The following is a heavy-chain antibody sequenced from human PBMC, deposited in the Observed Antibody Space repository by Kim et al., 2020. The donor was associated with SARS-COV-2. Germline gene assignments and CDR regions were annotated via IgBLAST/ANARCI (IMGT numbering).Heavy chain of an antibody. CDR2: ST. D-gene: IGHD1-26*01. Sequence: STYYAGSVKGRFTISRDIPKDTLYLQMNSLRAEDTAVYYCSSSTVGAYFDYWGQGSLVTVSS. J-gene: IGHJ4*02. V-gene: IGHV3-53*01. CDR3: SSSTVGAYFDY.